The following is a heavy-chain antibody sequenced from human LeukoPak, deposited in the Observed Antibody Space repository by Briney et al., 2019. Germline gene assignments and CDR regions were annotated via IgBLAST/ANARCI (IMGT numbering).Heavy chain of an antibody. Sequence: GGSLRLSCTASGFTFGDYAMSWFRQAPGKGLEWVGFIRSKAYGGTTEYAASVKGRFTISRDDSKSIAYLQMNSLKTEDTAVYYCTRVLSYIRYFDWSSSYWGQGTLVTVSS. D-gene: IGHD3-9*01. CDR2: IRSKAYGGTT. V-gene: IGHV3-49*03. CDR3: TRVLSYIRYFDWSSSY. J-gene: IGHJ4*02. CDR1: GFTFGDYA.